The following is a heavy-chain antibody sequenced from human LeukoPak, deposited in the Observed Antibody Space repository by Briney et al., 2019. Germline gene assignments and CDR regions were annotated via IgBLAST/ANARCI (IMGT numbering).Heavy chain of an antibody. CDR1: GGSFSDYF. CDR3: ARGEDGTGDYRPTYFDS. Sequence: SETLSLTCAVYGGSFSDYFWNWIRQHPGKGLEWIGEINHGGGTRYNPSLKSRATISVDTSKKQFSLNLTSVTAADTAVYYCARGEDGTGDYRPTYFDSWGQGTLVTVSS. J-gene: IGHJ4*02. D-gene: IGHD4-17*01. V-gene: IGHV4-34*01. CDR2: INHGGGT.